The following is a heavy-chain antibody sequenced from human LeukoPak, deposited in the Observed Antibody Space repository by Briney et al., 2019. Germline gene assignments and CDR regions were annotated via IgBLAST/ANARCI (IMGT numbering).Heavy chain of an antibody. V-gene: IGHV4-31*03. J-gene: IGHJ4*02. CDR3: ASATRIVGAPIGYYFDY. D-gene: IGHD1-26*01. CDR1: GGSISSGGYH. CDR2: IYYSGST. Sequence: SQTLSLTCTVSGGSISSGGYHWSWIRQHPGKGLEWIGYIYYSGSTYYNPSLKSRLTISLDTSKNQFSLKLSSVTAADTAVHYCASATRIVGAPIGYYFDYWGQGTLVTVSS.